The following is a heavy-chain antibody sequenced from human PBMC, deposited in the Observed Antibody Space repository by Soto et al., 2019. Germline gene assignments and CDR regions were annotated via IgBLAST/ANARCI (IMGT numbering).Heavy chain of an antibody. D-gene: IGHD3-3*01. Sequence: QVQLVESGGGLVKPGGSLRLSCAASGFTFSDYYMSWIRQAPGKGLEWVSYIRSSSSYTNYADSVKGRFTISRDNAKNSLYLQMNSLRAEDTAVYYCARSGFLEWLLGEHYGMDVWGQGTTVTVSS. CDR3: ARSGFLEWLLGEHYGMDV. V-gene: IGHV3-11*06. CDR1: GFTFSDYY. CDR2: IRSSSSYT. J-gene: IGHJ6*02.